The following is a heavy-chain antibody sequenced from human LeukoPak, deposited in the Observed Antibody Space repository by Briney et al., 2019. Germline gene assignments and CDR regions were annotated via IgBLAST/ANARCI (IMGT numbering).Heavy chain of an antibody. CDR1: GYTFTGYY. D-gene: IGHD6-13*01. Sequence: ASVKVSCKVSGYTFTGYYMHWVRQAPGQGLEWMGWMNPDSGNTGYAQKFQGRVTMTRNPSISTAYMELSSLTSEDTAVYYCARRIAAAGVGIVYWGQGTLVTVSS. V-gene: IGHV1-8*02. CDR2: MNPDSGNT. CDR3: ARRIAAAGVGIVY. J-gene: IGHJ4*02.